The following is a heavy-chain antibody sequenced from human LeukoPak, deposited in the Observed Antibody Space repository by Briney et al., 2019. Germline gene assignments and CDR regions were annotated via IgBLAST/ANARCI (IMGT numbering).Heavy chain of an antibody. J-gene: IGHJ6*03. V-gene: IGHV4-34*01. CDR3: ARGFLGSSTSLFSLYYYYYRDV. CDR2: INHSGST. D-gene: IGHD2-2*01. Sequence: PSETLSLTCAVYGGSFSGYYWSWIRQPPGKGLEWIGEINHSGSTNYNTSFKSRVTISVDTSKNQFSLKLCPVTAADTAVYYCARGFLGSSTSLFSLYYYYYRDVWGKGTAVTVSS. CDR1: GGSFSGYY.